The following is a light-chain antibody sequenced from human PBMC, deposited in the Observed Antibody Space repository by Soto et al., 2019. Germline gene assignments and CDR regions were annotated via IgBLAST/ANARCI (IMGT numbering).Light chain of an antibody. CDR1: QTIGTW. J-gene: IGKJ1*01. Sequence: DIQMTQSPATLSASVGDRVTITCRASQTIGTWLAWYQQKPGKAPELLIYHASTLESGVPPRFSGSGSGTEFTLTISSLQPDDFATYYCQQYNSYSFGQGTKVDIK. V-gene: IGKV1-5*01. CDR3: QQYNSYS. CDR2: HAS.